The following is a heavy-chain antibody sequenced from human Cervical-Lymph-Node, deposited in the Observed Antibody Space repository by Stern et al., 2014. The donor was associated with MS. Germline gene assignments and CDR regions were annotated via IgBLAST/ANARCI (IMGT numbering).Heavy chain of an antibody. V-gene: IGHV3-9*01. CDR3: AKGEASSITIAGTGIDY. J-gene: IGHJ4*02. CDR2: VSWNSDTI. D-gene: IGHD6-13*01. Sequence: EVQLVDSGGGLVQPGRSLRLSCAVSGFTFDDYAMHWVRQAPGKGLEWVPGVSWNSDTIDYAESVKGRFTISRDNAKNSLYLRMSSLRAEDTAFYFCAKGEASSITIAGTGIDYWGQGTLVTVS. CDR1: GFTFDDYA.